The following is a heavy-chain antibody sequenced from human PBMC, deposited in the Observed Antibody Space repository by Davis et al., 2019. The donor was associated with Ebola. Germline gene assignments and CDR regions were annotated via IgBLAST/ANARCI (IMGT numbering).Heavy chain of an antibody. Sequence: GESLKISCAASGFTFSSYSMNWVRQAPGKGLEWASSISSSSSYIYYADSVKGRFTISRDNAKNSLYLQMNSLRAEDTAVYYCARDSGSIVVVVAAYAFDYWGQGTLVTVSS. J-gene: IGHJ4*02. CDR1: GFTFSSYS. CDR3: ARDSGSIVVVVAAYAFDY. V-gene: IGHV3-21*01. D-gene: IGHD2-15*01. CDR2: ISSSSSYI.